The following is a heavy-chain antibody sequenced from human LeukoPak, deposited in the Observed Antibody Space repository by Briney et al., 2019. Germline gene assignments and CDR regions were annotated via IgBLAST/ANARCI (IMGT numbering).Heavy chain of an antibody. CDR2: ISGDGRNI. Sequence: GGSLRLSCVASGFTFSSYWMHWVRQDPRKGLVWVSRISGDGRNINYADSVRGRFTISRDNAKNTLYLQMNTLRVEDTAVYYCAKDRSGSYSQGLDYWGQGTLVTVSS. D-gene: IGHD1-26*01. CDR3: AKDRSGSYSQGLDY. V-gene: IGHV3-74*01. J-gene: IGHJ4*02. CDR1: GFTFSSYW.